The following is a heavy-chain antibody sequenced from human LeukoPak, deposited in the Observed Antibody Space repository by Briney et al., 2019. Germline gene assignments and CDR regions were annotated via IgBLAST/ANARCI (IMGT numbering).Heavy chain of an antibody. J-gene: IGHJ3*02. CDR2: ITSSGSTI. CDR3: AKSNGYGLVDI. D-gene: IGHD3-10*01. CDR1: RLTFRNYA. Sequence: GGSLRLSCVASRLTFRNYAMTWVRQAPGKGLEWVSGITSSGSTIYYADSVKGRFTISRDNSKNTLYLQMDSLRAEDTAVYYCAKSNGYGLVDIWGQGTMVTVSS. V-gene: IGHV3-23*05.